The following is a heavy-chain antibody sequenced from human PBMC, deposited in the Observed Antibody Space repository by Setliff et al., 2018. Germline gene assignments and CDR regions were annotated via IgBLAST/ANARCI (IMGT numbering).Heavy chain of an antibody. CDR3: SRLVRYCTTTACQRASGAEV. V-gene: IGHV1-18*04. Sequence: ASVKVSCKASGYIFAGYYMHWVRQTPGQGLEWMGWIGVYTGKTYYADKFQGRVTMTTDSSTDTAYLELRSLKSDDTAVYYCSRLVRYCTTTACQRASGAEVWGQGTVVTVSS. J-gene: IGHJ4*02. D-gene: IGHD2-8*01. CDR2: IGVYTGKT. CDR1: GYIFAGYY.